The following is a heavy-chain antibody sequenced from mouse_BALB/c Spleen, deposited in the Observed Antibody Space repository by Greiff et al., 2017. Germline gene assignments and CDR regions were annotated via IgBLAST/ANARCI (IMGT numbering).Heavy chain of an antibody. CDR1: GFTFSSYA. CDR2: ISSGGSYT. Sequence: EVKLMESGGGLVKPGGSLKLSCAASGFTFSSYAMSWVRQTPEKRLEWVATISSGGSYTYYPDSVKGRFTISRDNAKNTLYLQMSSLRSEDTAMYYCARHEGKRFAYWGQGTLVTVSA. V-gene: IGHV5-9-3*01. CDR3: ARHEGKRFAY. J-gene: IGHJ3*01.